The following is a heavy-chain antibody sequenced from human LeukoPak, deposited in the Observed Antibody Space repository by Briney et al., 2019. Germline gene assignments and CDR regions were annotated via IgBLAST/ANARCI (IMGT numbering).Heavy chain of an antibody. V-gene: IGHV4-39*01. Sequence: PSETLSLTCSVSGGSISSSSYFWGWIRQPPGKGLEWIASVHYSGSTYYNPSLKSRLTISVDTSKNQFSLKVSSVTAADTAVYFCARQLHVSGSYYAPMDVWGKGTTVTISS. J-gene: IGHJ6*03. D-gene: IGHD3-10*01. CDR2: VHYSGST. CDR1: GGSISSSSYF. CDR3: ARQLHVSGSYYAPMDV.